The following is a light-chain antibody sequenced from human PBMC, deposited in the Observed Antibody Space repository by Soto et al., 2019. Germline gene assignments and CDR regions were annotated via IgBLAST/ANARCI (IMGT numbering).Light chain of an antibody. CDR2: LGS. CDR3: MQALQTPRT. CDR1: QSLLHSNGYNY. Sequence: IFMTQSRLSLPVTPGEPASISCRSSQSLLHSNGYNYLDWYLQKPGQSPQLLIYLGSNRASGVPDRFSGSGSGTDFTLKISRVEAEDVGVYYCMQALQTPRTFGQGTRLEI. J-gene: IGKJ5*01. V-gene: IGKV2-28*01.